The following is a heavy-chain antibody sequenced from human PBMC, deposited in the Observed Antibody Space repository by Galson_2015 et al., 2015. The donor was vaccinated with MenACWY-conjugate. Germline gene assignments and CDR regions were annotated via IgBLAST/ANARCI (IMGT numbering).Heavy chain of an antibody. CDR2: IYPGDSDT. CDR1: GYTFTSNW. CDR3: ARQGFGSSSLDY. Sequence: QSGAEVKKPGESLKISCKGSGYTFTSNWIGWVRQMPGKGLEWMGIIYPGDSDTRYTPSFQGHVTISADKSINTAYLQWGSLEDSDTAMYYCARQGFGSSSLDYWGQGTLVTVSS. J-gene: IGHJ4*02. V-gene: IGHV5-51*01. D-gene: IGHD6-6*01.